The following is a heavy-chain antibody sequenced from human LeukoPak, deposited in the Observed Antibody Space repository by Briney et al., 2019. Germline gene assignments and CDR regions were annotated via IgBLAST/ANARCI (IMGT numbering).Heavy chain of an antibody. J-gene: IGHJ4*02. D-gene: IGHD6-13*01. CDR1: GFTFSNYA. V-gene: IGHV3-69-1*01. Sequence: GGSLRLSCAASGFTFSNYAMSWVRQAPAGGLEWVSSLRGDGETFYADSVKGRFSLSRDNAKNSLYLQMNSLRAEDTAVYYCARDTIAAAGTSWGQGTLVTVSS. CDR2: LRGDGET. CDR3: ARDTIAAAGTS.